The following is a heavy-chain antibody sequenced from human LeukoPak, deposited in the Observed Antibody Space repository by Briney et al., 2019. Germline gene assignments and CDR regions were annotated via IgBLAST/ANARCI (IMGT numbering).Heavy chain of an antibody. V-gene: IGHV3-48*02. Sequence: GGSLRLSCAASGFTFSSYSMNWVRQAPGQGLEWVSYISNSGDTIYYADSVRGRFTISRDNAKNSLYLQMNSLRDEDTAVYYCARDPAYDGYYFDYWGEGTPVTVSS. CDR1: GFTFSSYS. J-gene: IGHJ4*02. CDR2: ISNSGDTI. CDR3: ARDPAYDGYYFDY. D-gene: IGHD5-12*01.